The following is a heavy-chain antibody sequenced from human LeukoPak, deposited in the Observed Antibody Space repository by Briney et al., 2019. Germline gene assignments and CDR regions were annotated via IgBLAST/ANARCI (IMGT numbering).Heavy chain of an antibody. Sequence: NTSETLSLTCAVYGGSFSGYYWSWIRQPPGKGLEWIGEINHSGSTNYNPSLKSRVTISVDTSKNQFSLKLSSVTAADTAVYYCAREAKGGWRRGLGIVYWGQGTLVTVSS. CDR3: AREAKGGWRRGLGIVY. CDR1: GGSFSGYY. D-gene: IGHD6-19*01. CDR2: INHSGST. V-gene: IGHV4-34*01. J-gene: IGHJ4*02.